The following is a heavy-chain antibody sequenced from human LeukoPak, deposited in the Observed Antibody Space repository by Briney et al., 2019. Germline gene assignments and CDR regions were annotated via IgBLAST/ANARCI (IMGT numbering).Heavy chain of an antibody. D-gene: IGHD6-13*01. CDR1: GFTFSSYG. V-gene: IGHV3-30*02. J-gene: IGHJ4*02. Sequence: PGGSLRLSCAASGFTFSSYGMHWVRQAPGKGLEWVAFIRYDGSNKYYADSVKGRFTISRDSSKNTLYLQMNSLRAEDTAVYYCAKVMAGGNRIAAAGTLGYWGQGTLVTVSP. CDR2: IRYDGSNK. CDR3: AKVMAGGNRIAAAGTLGY.